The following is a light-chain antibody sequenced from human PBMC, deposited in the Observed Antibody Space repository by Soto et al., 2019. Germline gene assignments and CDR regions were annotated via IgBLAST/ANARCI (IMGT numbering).Light chain of an antibody. J-gene: IGKJ1*01. CDR2: KAS. CDR3: QHYNSYSEA. CDR1: QTISSW. V-gene: IGKV1-5*03. Sequence: DIQMTQSPSTLSGSVGDRVTIXXRASQTISSWLAWYQQKPGKAPKLXIYKASTLKSGVPSRFSGSGSGTEFTLTISSLQPDDFATYYCQHYNSYSEAFGQGTKVDIK.